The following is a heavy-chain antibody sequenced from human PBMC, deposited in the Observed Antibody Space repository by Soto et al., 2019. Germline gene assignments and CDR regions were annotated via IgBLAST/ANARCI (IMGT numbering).Heavy chain of an antibody. CDR3: AKEWMVAATLFDD. CDR1: GFTFSNYG. CDR2: ILYDGINK. J-gene: IGHJ4*02. D-gene: IGHD2-15*01. Sequence: QVRLVESGGGVVQPGRSLRLSCAASGFTFSNYGMHWVRQAPGKGLEWVAVILYDGINKYYADSVKGRFTISRDNSKSTLYLQMNSLRTADTAVYYCAKEWMVAATLFDDWGQGTLVTVSS. V-gene: IGHV3-30*18.